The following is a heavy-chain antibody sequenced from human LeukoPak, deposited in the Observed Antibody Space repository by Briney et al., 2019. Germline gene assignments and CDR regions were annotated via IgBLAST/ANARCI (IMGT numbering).Heavy chain of an antibody. D-gene: IGHD6-6*01. Sequence: PSETLSLTCTVSGGSISSGDYYWSWIRQPPGKGLEWIGYIYYSGSTYYNPSLKSRVTISVDTSKNQFSLKLSSVTAADTAVYYCASYRAARDLFDYWGQGTLVTVSS. CDR2: IYYSGST. V-gene: IGHV4-30-4*08. CDR1: GGSISSGDYY. J-gene: IGHJ4*02. CDR3: ASYRAARDLFDY.